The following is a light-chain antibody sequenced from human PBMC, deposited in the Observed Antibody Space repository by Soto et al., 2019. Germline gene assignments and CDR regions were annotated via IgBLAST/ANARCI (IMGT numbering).Light chain of an antibody. Sequence: QSAVTQPPSASGTPGQRVTISCSGSSSNVGSNTVDWYQLLPGTAPKLLIYHNNQRPSGVPDRLSGSKSGTSASLAISGLQSEDEADYYCAVWDDTLKAVVFGGGTKLTVL. CDR1: SSNVGSNT. CDR3: AVWDDTLKAVV. J-gene: IGLJ2*01. V-gene: IGLV1-44*01. CDR2: HNN.